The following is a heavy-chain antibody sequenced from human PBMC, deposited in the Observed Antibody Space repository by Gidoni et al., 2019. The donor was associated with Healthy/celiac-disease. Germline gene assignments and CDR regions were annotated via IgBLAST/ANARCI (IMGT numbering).Heavy chain of an antibody. CDR1: GGSISSGSYY. D-gene: IGHD5-18*01. J-gene: IGHJ4*02. Sequence: QVQLQESGPGLMKPSQTLSLTCTVSGGSISSGSYYRSWIRPPAGKGLEWIGRIYTSGSTNYNPSLKSRVTISVDTSKNQFSLKLSSVTAADTAVYYCARTAMAARPFDYWGQGTLVTVSS. V-gene: IGHV4-61*02. CDR2: IYTSGST. CDR3: ARTAMAARPFDY.